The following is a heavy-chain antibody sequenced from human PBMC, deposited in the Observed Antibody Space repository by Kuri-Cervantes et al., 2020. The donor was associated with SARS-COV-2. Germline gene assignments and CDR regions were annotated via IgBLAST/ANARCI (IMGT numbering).Heavy chain of an antibody. CDR2: LDWDDDK. D-gene: IGHD5-24*01. CDR1: GFSLSTSGMC. Sequence: SGPTLAKPTQTLTLTCSFSGFSLSTSGMCVSWIRLPPGKALEWLALLDWDDDKYYSTSMKTRLTISKETYKNQVVLTMTNMDPVDTATYYCARSRGAYNLFDYWGQGTLVTVSS. CDR3: ARSRGAYNLFDY. J-gene: IGHJ4*02. V-gene: IGHV2-70*01.